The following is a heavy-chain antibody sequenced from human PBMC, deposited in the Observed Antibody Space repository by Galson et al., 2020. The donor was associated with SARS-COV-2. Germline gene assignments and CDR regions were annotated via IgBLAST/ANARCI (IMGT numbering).Heavy chain of an antibody. CDR1: GFSLSNARMG. J-gene: IGHJ6*02. D-gene: IGHD3-3*01. V-gene: IGHV2-26*01. CDR2: IFSNDEK. Sequence: ESGPTLVKPTETLTLTCTVSGFSLSNARMGVSWIRQPPGKALEWLAHIFSNDEKSNSTSLKSRLTISKDTSKSQVVLTMTNMDPVDTATYYCARTPKEVTIFGVVYYGMDVWGQGTTVTVSS. CDR3: ARTPKEVTIFGVVYYGMDV.